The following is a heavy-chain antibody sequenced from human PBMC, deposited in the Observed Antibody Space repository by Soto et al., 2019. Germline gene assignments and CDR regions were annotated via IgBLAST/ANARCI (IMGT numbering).Heavy chain of an antibody. D-gene: IGHD6-6*01. CDR2: IYYSGNT. Sequence: SATLSLTCTVSGDSISSFDYYWGWIRQPPGKGLEWIGSIYYSGNTYHNPSLKSRVTISVDTSKNQFSLKLSSVTAADTAVYYCARLSIAARPGYYYYGMDVWGQGTTVTVSS. CDR1: GDSISSFDYY. CDR3: ARLSIAARPGYYYYGMDV. V-gene: IGHV4-39*07. J-gene: IGHJ6*02.